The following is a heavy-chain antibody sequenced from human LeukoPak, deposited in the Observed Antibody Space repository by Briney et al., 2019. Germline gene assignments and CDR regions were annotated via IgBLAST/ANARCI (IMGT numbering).Heavy chain of an antibody. Sequence: SETLSLTCTVSGGSLSSSSYYWGWIRQPPGKGLEWIGRIYYSGSTYYNPSLKSRVTISVDTSKNQFSLKLSSVTAPDMAVYYSARHAGPVRADYIGTFDYWGQEPLVTVSS. V-gene: IGHV4-39*01. D-gene: IGHD4-11*01. CDR2: IYYSGST. CDR1: GGSLSSSSYY. J-gene: IGHJ4*02. CDR3: ARHAGPVRADYIGTFDY.